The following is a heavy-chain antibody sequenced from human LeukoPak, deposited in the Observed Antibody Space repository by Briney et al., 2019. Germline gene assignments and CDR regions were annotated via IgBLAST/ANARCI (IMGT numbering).Heavy chain of an antibody. D-gene: IGHD6-19*01. CDR3: ARTHIEVAIMYYFDY. CDR2: INPNIGGT. CDR1: GYTFTGYY. J-gene: IGHJ4*02. V-gene: IGHV1-2*02. Sequence: EASVKVSFKASGYTFTGYYIHWVRQAPGQGLEWMGWINPNIGGTNYAQKFQGRVTMTRDTSISTAYMEMSRLRSDDTAVYYCARTHIEVAIMYYFDYWGQGTLVTVSS.